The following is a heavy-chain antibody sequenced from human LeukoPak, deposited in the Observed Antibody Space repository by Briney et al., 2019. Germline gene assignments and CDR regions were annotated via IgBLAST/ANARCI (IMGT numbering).Heavy chain of an antibody. J-gene: IGHJ6*03. CDR1: GFTFNNYA. CDR2: ITGSGGHT. CDR3: TKDLTDFHYYYTDV. Sequence: PGGSLRLSCEASGFTFNNYALAWVRQSPGKGLEWVSGITGSGGHTYYAHSVKGRFTISRDNSKNTLYLQMYSLRAEDTAVHYCTKDLTDFHYYYTDVWGKGTTVIVSS. V-gene: IGHV3-23*01. D-gene: IGHD2-21*02.